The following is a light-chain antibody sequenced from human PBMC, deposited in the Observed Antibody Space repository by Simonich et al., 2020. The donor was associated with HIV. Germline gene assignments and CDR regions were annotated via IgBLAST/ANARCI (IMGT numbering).Light chain of an antibody. Sequence: DIVMTQSPDSLAVSLGERATINCKSSQSVLYSSNNKNYLAWYQQNPGQPPKLLIYWASTRESGVPDRFSRSGSGTDFTLTISSLQAEDVAVYYCHQYYSLTWTFGQGTKVEIK. CDR1: QSVLYSSNNKNY. V-gene: IGKV4-1*01. J-gene: IGKJ1*01. CDR3: HQYYSLTWT. CDR2: WAS.